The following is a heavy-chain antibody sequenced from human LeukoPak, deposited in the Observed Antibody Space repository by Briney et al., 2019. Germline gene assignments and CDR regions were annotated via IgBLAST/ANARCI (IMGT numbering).Heavy chain of an antibody. CDR2: MYISGST. V-gene: IGHV4-4*07. D-gene: IGHD1-26*01. J-gene: IGHJ4*02. CDR1: GVSITNYY. Sequence: SETLSLTCTVSGVSITNYYLAWIRQPAGKGLEWIGRMYISGSTNYNPSLKSRGTISIDKANNHFSLKLRSVTAADTAVYYCARNYLVGAPLDSWGQGTQVTASS. CDR3: ARNYLVGAPLDS.